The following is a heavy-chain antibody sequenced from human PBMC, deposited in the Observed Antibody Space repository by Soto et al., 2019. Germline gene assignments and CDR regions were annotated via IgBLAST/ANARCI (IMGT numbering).Heavy chain of an antibody. D-gene: IGHD3-10*01. V-gene: IGHV1-69*04. Sequence: GASVKVSCKASGGTFSSYTISWVRQAPGQGLEWMGRIVPILGIANYAQKFQGRVTITADKSTSTAYMEMSSLRSEDTAVYYSAGDVFTTMVGGFYFGDYWGRETRV. CDR3: AGDVFTTMVGGFYFGDY. CDR2: IVPILGIA. J-gene: IGHJ4*02. CDR1: GGTFSSYT.